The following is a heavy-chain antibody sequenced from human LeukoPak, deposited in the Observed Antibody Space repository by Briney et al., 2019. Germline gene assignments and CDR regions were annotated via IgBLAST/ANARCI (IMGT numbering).Heavy chain of an antibody. V-gene: IGHV3-30-3*01. CDR2: ISYDGSNK. CDR3: ARERIGSSTS. J-gene: IGHJ4*02. D-gene: IGHD2-2*01. Sequence: GGSLRLSCAASGFTFSSYAMQWVRQAPGKGLEWVAVISYDGSNKYYADSVKGRFTISRDNAKNSLYLQMNSLRAEDTAVYYRARERIGSSTSWGQGTLVTVSS. CDR1: GFTFSSYA.